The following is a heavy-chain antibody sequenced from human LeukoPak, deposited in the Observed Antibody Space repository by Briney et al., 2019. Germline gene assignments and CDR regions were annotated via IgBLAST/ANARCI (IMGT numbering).Heavy chain of an antibody. CDR3: ARGIEDTAMVEH. CDR2: IYHSGST. V-gene: IGHV4-30-2*01. Sequence: PSQTLSLTCAVSGDSISSGGYSWSWIRQPPGKGLEWIGYIYHSGSTYYNPSLKSRVTISVDRSKNQFSLKQSSVTAADTAVYYCARGIEDTAMVEHWGQGTLVTVSS. D-gene: IGHD5-18*01. CDR1: GDSISSGGYS. J-gene: IGHJ5*02.